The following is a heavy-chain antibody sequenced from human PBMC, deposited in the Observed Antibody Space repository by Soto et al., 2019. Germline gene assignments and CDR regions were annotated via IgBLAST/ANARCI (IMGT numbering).Heavy chain of an antibody. CDR3: ARSWRSDFWSGYGFDY. D-gene: IGHD3-3*01. CDR2: IYYSGST. Sequence: PSETLSLTCTVSGGSISSYYWSWIRQPPGKGLEWIGYIYYSGSTNYTPSLKSRVTISVDTSKNQFSLKLSSVTAADTAVYYCARSWRSDFWSGYGFDYWGQGTLVTVSS. CDR1: GGSISSYY. J-gene: IGHJ4*02. V-gene: IGHV4-59*01.